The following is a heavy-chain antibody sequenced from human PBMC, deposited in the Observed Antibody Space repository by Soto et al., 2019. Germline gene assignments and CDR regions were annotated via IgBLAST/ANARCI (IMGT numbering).Heavy chain of an antibody. CDR2: ISYSGDRT. V-gene: IGHV3-23*01. J-gene: IGHJ6*03. D-gene: IGHD2-2*01. Sequence: GGSLRLSCAASGFTFSSHAMSWVRQAPGKGLDWVSTISYSGDRTYYADSVKGRFTISRDNSKNTLYLQLNSLRAEDTAVYYCARDPMRTTNYFYHMDVWGKGTTVTVSS. CDR3: ARDPMRTTNYFYHMDV. CDR1: GFTFSSHA.